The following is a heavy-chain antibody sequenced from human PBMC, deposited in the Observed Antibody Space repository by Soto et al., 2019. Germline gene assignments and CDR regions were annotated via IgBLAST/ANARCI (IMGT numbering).Heavy chain of an antibody. CDR3: AKVNYDILTGYYNPLGRGYFDY. D-gene: IGHD3-9*01. V-gene: IGHV3-23*01. J-gene: IGHJ4*02. Sequence: GGSLRLSCAASGFTFSSYAMSWVRQAPGKGLEWVSAISGSGGSTYYADSVKGRFTISRDNSKNTLYLQMNSLRAEDTAVYYCAKVNYDILTGYYNPLGRGYFDYWGQGTLVTVSS. CDR2: ISGSGGST. CDR1: GFTFSSYA.